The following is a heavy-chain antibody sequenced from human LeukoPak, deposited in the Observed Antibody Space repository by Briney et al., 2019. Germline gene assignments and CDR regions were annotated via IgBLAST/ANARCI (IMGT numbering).Heavy chain of an antibody. CDR3: ARGASIAAPGWLQH. CDR1: GYTFTSYG. CDR2: ISAYNGNT. D-gene: IGHD6-6*01. V-gene: IGHV1-18*01. J-gene: IGHJ1*01. Sequence: ASVKVSCKASGYTFTSYGISWVRQAPGQGLEWMGWISAYNGNTNYAQKLQGRVTMTTDTSTGTAYMELRSLRSDDTAVYYCARGASIAAPGWLQHWGQGTLVTVSS.